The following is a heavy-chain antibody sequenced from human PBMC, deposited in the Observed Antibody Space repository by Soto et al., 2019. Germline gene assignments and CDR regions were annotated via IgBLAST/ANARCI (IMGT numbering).Heavy chain of an antibody. J-gene: IGHJ6*02. CDR2: IYSGGST. V-gene: IGHV3-53*01. CDR1: GFTVSSNY. Sequence: SLRLSCAASGFTVSSNYMSWVRQAPGKGLEWVSVIYSGGSTYYADSVKGRFTISRDNSKNTLYLQMNSLRAEDTAVYYCARTQIAARPAYGMDVWGQGTTVTVSS. CDR3: ARTQIAARPAYGMDV. D-gene: IGHD6-6*01.